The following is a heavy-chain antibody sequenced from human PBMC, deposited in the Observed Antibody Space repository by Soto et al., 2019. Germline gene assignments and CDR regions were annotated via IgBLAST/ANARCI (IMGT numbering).Heavy chain of an antibody. J-gene: IGHJ3*02. CDR2: IYYSGST. CDR3: ARGSRAWELSTSDAFDI. CDR1: GDSISSYY. V-gene: IGHV4-59*01. D-gene: IGHD3-16*02. Sequence: SETLSLTCTVSGDSISSYYWSWIRQPPGKGLEWIGYIYYSGSTNYNPSPKSRVTISVDTSKNQFSLKLSSVTAADTAVYYCARGSRAWELSTSDAFDIWGQGTMVT.